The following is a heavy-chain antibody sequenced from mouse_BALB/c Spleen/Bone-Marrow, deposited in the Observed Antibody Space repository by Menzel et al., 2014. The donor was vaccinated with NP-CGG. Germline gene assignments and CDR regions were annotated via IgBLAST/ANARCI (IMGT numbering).Heavy chain of an antibody. CDR3: ARHAYYDQTEVSFIY. CDR1: GLTFSNYG. Sequence: EVQGVESGGGLVKSGGSLKLSCAASGLTFSNYGMSWVRQTPEKRLEWVATISGGGSYTFYSDSVKGRFTISRDNAKNNLYLQLSSLRSEDTAVYYCARHAYYDQTEVSFIYWGQGTLVTVSA. V-gene: IGHV5-9-2*01. CDR2: ISGGGSYT. D-gene: IGHD2-4*01. J-gene: IGHJ3*01.